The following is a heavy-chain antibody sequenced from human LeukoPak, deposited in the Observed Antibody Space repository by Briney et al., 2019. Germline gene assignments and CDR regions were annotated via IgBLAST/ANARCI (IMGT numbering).Heavy chain of an antibody. D-gene: IGHD3-10*01. CDR3: AIGGELGPRGYFDY. J-gene: IGHJ4*02. CDR1: GGSISSGSYY. V-gene: IGHV4-31*03. CDR2: IYYSGST. Sequence: TSETLSLTCTVSGGSISSGSYYWSWIRQHPGKGLEWIGYIYYSGSTYYNPSLKSRVTIPVDTSKNQFSLKLSSVTAADTAVYYCAIGGELGPRGYFDYWGQGTLVTVSS.